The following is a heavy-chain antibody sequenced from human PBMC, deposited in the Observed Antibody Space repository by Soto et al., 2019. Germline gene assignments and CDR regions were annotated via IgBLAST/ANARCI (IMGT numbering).Heavy chain of an antibody. CDR1: GFTFSSYA. CDR2: ISYDGSNK. Sequence: GGSLRLSCAASGFTFSSYAMHWVRQAPGKGLEWVAVISYDGSNKYYADSVKGRFTISRDNSKNTLYLQMNSLRAEDTAVYYCARDPKKPYCSSTSCYFFWGQGTLVTVSS. V-gene: IGHV3-30-3*01. CDR3: ARDPKKPYCSSTSCYFF. D-gene: IGHD2-2*01. J-gene: IGHJ4*02.